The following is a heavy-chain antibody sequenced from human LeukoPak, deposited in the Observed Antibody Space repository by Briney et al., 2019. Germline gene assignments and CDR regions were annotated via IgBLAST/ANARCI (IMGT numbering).Heavy chain of an antibody. CDR1: GFIFSSYS. V-gene: IGHV3-48*01. D-gene: IGHD3-22*01. CDR3: ARSYYEYYYDSSGYYRPYFDY. J-gene: IGHJ4*02. CDR2: ISSSNSTI. Sequence: PGGSLRLSCAASGFIFSSYSMNWVRQAPGKGLEWVSFISSSNSTIYYADSVKGRFTISRDNSKNTLYLQMNSLRAEDTAVYYCARSYYEYYYDSSGYYRPYFDYWGQGTLVTVSS.